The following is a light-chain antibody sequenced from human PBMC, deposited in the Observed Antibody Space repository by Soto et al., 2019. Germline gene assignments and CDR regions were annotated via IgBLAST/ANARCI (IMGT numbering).Light chain of an antibody. V-gene: IGKV3-15*01. CDR2: GAS. J-gene: IGKJ1*01. Sequence: EIVVTQSPVTLSVSPGERATLSCRASQSVSSNLAWYQQKPGQAPRLLIYGASTRATGVPARFSGSGSGTEFTLTISSLQSEDFAVYYCQHYNNWPPWTFGQGTKVEIK. CDR1: QSVSSN. CDR3: QHYNNWPPWT.